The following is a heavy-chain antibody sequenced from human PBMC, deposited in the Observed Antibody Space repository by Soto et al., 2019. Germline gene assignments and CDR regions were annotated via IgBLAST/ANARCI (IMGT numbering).Heavy chain of an antibody. CDR3: ARDGGGQLAYYYYGMDV. CDR1: GGSISSGDYY. V-gene: IGHV4-30-4*01. J-gene: IGHJ6*02. CDR2: IYYSGST. Sequence: PSETLSLTCTVSGGSISSGDYYWSWIRQPPGKGLVWFGYIYYSGSTYYNPSLKSRVTISVDTSKNQFSLKLSSVTAADTAVYYCARDGGGQLAYYYYGMDVWGQGTTVTVSS. D-gene: IGHD5-18*01.